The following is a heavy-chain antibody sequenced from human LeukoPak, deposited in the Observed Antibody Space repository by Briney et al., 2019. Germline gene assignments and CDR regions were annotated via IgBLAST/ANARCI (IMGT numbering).Heavy chain of an antibody. CDR2: INAGNGNT. J-gene: IGHJ3*02. CDR3: ARDLLGATRKGFHPPPSPFDI. V-gene: IGHV1-3*01. Sequence: GASVKVSCKASGYTFTSYAMHWVRQALGQRLEWMGWINAGNGNTKYSQKFQGRVTITRDTSTSTAYMELRSLRSDDTAVYYCARDLLGATRKGFHPPPSPFDIWGQGTMVTVSS. CDR1: GYTFTSYA. D-gene: IGHD1-26*01.